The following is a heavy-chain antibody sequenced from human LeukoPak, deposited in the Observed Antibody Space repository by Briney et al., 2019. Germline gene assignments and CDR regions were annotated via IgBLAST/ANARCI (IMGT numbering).Heavy chain of an antibody. V-gene: IGHV4-4*07. D-gene: IGHD3-10*01. CDR1: GGSIINDY. J-gene: IGHJ4*02. CDR2: IYTSGST. Sequence: PSETLSLTCNVSGGSIINDYWSWIRQPAGKGLEWIGRIYTSGSTNYHPSLKSRVTISVDKSKNQLSLKLRSVTAADAAVYYCGSVGAAGTTIDYWGQGTLVIVSS. CDR3: GSVGAAGTTIDY.